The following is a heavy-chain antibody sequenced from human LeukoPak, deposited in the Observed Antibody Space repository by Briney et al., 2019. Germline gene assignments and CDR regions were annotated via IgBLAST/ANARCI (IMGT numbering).Heavy chain of an antibody. CDR1: GGSISSSSDY. J-gene: IGHJ4*02. CDR2: IYYHENT. D-gene: IGHD5-18*01. CDR3: ASPRGYSYGYFDY. V-gene: IGHV4-39*01. Sequence: SETLSLTCTVSGGSISSSSDYWGWIRQAPGKGLEWIGSIYYHENTYYNSSLKSRVTISVDTSKNQFSLKLNSVTAADTAVYYCASPRGYSYGYFDYWGQGTLVTVSS.